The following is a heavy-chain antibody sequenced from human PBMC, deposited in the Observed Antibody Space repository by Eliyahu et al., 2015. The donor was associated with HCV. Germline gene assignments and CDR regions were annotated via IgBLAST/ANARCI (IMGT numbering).Heavy chain of an antibody. CDR3: ARELEMAAYFDY. CDR2: IYYSGST. CDR1: GGSISSSSYY. Sequence: QLQLQESGPGLVKPSETLSLTCTVSGGSISSSSYYWGWIRQPPGKGLEWIGSIYYSGSTHYNPSLKSRVTISVDTSKNQFSLKLSSVTAADTAVYYCARELEMAAYFDYWGQGTLVTVSS. D-gene: IGHD5-24*01. J-gene: IGHJ4*02. V-gene: IGHV4-39*07.